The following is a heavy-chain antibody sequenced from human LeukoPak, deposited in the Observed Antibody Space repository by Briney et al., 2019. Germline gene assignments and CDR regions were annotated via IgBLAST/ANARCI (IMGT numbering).Heavy chain of an antibody. CDR3: AKESNYDFWSGYFA. V-gene: IGHV3-30*18. D-gene: IGHD3-3*01. J-gene: IGHJ5*02. Sequence: GGSLRLSCAASGFTFSSYGMHWVRQAPGKGLEWVAVISYDGSNKYYADSVKGRFTISRDNSKNTLYLQMNSLRAEDTAVYYCAKESNYDFWSGYFAWGQGTLVTVSS. CDR1: GFTFSSYG. CDR2: ISYDGSNK.